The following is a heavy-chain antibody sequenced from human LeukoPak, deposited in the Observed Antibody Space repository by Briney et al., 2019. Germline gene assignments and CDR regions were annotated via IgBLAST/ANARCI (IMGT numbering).Heavy chain of an antibody. CDR3: AREPSPGIAVAGTNY. V-gene: IGHV1-18*01. CDR1: GYTFTSYG. Sequence: GASVKVSCKASGYTFTSYGISWVRQAPGQGLEWMGWISAYNGNTNYAQKLQGRVTMTTDTSTSTAYMELRSLRSDDTAVYYCAREPSPGIAVAGTNYWGQGTRVTVSS. D-gene: IGHD6-19*01. CDR2: ISAYNGNT. J-gene: IGHJ4*02.